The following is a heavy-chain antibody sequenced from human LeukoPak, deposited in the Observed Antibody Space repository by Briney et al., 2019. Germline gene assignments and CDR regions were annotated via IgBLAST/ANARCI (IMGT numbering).Heavy chain of an antibody. J-gene: IGHJ4*02. D-gene: IGHD2-15*01. V-gene: IGHV3-33*06. CDR1: GFTFSNYG. CDR3: AKSTCSDGTCSLYYFDY. CDR2: IFYDGTNK. Sequence: GGSLRSSCAASGFTFSNYGIHWVRQAPGKGLEWVAVIFYDGTNKYYADSVTARVSIARDNSKNTLYLRMDSLRAEDTAVYYCAKSTCSDGTCSLYYFDYGGEAPPVSVSS.